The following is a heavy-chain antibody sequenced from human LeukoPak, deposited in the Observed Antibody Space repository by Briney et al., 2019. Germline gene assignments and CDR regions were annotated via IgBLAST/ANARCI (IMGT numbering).Heavy chain of an antibody. V-gene: IGHV3-7*03. CDR1: GFTFSSYW. J-gene: IGHJ3*02. CDR3: ARSHSGSYFRGAFDI. D-gene: IGHD1-26*01. Sequence: GGSLRLSCAASGFTFSSYWMSWVRQAPGKGLEWVANIKHDGSEKYYVDSVKGRFTISRDNAKDSLYLQMNSLRAEDTALYYCARSHSGSYFRGAFDIWGQGTMVTVSS. CDR2: IKHDGSEK.